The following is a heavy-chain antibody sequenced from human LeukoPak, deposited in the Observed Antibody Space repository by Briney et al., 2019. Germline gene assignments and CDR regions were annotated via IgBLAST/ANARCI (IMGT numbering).Heavy chain of an antibody. V-gene: IGHV4-59*12. CDR2: IYYSGST. CDR3: AREREGPYGYLDY. CDR1: GGSISSYY. Sequence: PETLSLTCTVSGGSISSYYWSWIRQPPGKGLEWIGYIYYSGSTNYNPSLKSRVTISVDTSKNQFSLKLNSVTAADTAVYYCAREREGPYGYLDYWGQGTLVTVSS. J-gene: IGHJ4*02. D-gene: IGHD4-17*01.